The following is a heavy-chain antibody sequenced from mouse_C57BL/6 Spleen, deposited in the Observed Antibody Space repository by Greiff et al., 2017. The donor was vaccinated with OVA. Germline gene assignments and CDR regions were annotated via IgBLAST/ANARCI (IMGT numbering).Heavy chain of an antibody. V-gene: IGHV1-61*01. CDR3: ARWIYYGNYYAMDY. D-gene: IGHD2-1*01. CDR1: GYTFTSYW. CDR2: IYPSDSET. J-gene: IGHJ4*01. Sequence: QVQLQQPGAELVRPGSSVKLSCKASGYTFTSYWMDWVKQRPGQGLEWIGNIYPSDSETHYNQKFKDKATLTVDKSSSTAYMQRSSRTSEDSAVEYCARWIYYGNYYAMDYWGQGTSVTVSS.